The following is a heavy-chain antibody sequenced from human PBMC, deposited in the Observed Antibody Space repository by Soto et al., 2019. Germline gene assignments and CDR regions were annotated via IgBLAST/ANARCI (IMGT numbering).Heavy chain of an antibody. Sequence: QVQLQQWGAGLLKPSETLSLTCAVYGGSFSGYYWSWIRQPPGKGLEWIGEINHSGSTNYNPSLKSRVTISVDMSKNQFSLKLSSVTAADTAVYYCARGGGYCSSNSCYPYYDMDVWGQGTTVTVSS. CDR1: GGSFSGYY. D-gene: IGHD2-2*01. CDR3: ARGGGYCSSNSCYPYYDMDV. CDR2: INHSGST. J-gene: IGHJ6*02. V-gene: IGHV4-34*01.